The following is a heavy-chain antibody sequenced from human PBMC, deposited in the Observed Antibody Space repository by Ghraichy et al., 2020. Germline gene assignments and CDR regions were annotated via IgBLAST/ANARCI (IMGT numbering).Heavy chain of an antibody. CDR1: GFTFSNFA. Sequence: GGSLRLSCAASGFTFSNFALAWVRQTPGKGLEWVSGISATGASTYYADSVKGRFSISRDNSRNTLYLQMNSLRVKDTALYFCAKNPTPISMITVMTRTGPGYFDNWGQGTLVAVSS. CDR2: ISATGAST. V-gene: IGHV3-23*01. J-gene: IGHJ4*02. CDR3: AKNPTPISMITVMTRTGPGYFDN. D-gene: IGHD3-22*01.